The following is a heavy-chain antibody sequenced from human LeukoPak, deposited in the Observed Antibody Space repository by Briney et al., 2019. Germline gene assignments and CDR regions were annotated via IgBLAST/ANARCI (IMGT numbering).Heavy chain of an antibody. J-gene: IGHJ3*02. CDR1: EFTFSGYA. CDR2: ISSNGGST. Sequence: GGSLRLSCTTSEFTFSGYAMSWVRQAPGKGLEYVSAISSNGGSTYYADSVKGRFTISRDNSKNILYLQMSSLRAEDTAVYYCVVSYLYAFDIWGQGTMVTVSS. CDR3: VVSYLYAFDI. D-gene: IGHD5-18*01. V-gene: IGHV3-64D*09.